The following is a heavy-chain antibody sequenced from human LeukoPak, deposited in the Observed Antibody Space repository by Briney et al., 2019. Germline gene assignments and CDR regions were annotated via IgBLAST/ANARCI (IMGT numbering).Heavy chain of an antibody. CDR2: ISSSGTTM. Sequence: GGSLRLSCAASGFTFSSYSMNWVRQAPGKGLEWVSYISSSGTTMFYADPVKGRFTISRDNAKNSLFLQMNSLRDEDTAVYYCARGEVWGQGTLVTVSS. V-gene: IGHV3-48*02. D-gene: IGHD1-26*01. CDR1: GFTFSSYS. CDR3: ARGEV. J-gene: IGHJ4*02.